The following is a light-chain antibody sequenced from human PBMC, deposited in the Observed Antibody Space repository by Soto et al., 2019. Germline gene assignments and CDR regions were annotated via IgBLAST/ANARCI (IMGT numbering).Light chain of an antibody. CDR2: GAS. J-gene: IGKJ4*01. Sequence: EIVMTQSPATPSVSPGERATLSCRASQSVSGNLAWYQQKPGQAPSLLIYGASTRATGIPARFSGSGSGTEFTLTISSLQSEDFAVYYCQQYNNWPALTFGGGTKVEVK. CDR3: QQYNNWPALT. CDR1: QSVSGN. V-gene: IGKV3D-15*01.